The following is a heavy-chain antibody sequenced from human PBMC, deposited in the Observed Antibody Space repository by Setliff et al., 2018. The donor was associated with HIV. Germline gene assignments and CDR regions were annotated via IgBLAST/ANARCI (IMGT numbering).Heavy chain of an antibody. D-gene: IGHD6-13*01. CDR2: VSQSGTT. J-gene: IGHJ5*02. Sequence: PSETLSLTCSVSGVSINRTDHYWGWIRQSPGKRLAWIGSVSQSGTTNYNPSLKSRVTISVDTSKNQFSLKLSSVTAADTAVYYCARSSSSWSGWFDPWGQGTLVTVS. CDR1: GVSINRTDHY. CDR3: ARSSSSWSGWFDP. V-gene: IGHV4-38-2*02.